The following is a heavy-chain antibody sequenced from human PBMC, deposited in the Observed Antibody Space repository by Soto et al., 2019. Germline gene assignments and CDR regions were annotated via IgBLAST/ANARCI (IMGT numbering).Heavy chain of an antibody. V-gene: IGHV3-23*01. J-gene: IGHJ4*02. CDR2: ISGSGGST. D-gene: IGHD1-20*01. Sequence: GGSLRLSCAAPGFTFSSYAMSWVRQAPGKGLEWVSAISGSGGSTYYADSVKGRFTISRDNSKNTLYLQMNSLKTEDTAVYYCVRAGITTTPYYFDYWGQGTPVTVSS. CDR3: VRAGITTTPYYFDY. CDR1: GFTFSSYA.